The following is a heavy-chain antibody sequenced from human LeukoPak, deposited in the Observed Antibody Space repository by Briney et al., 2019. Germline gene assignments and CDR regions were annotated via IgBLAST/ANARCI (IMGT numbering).Heavy chain of an antibody. Sequence: SETLSLTCAVYGGSFSIYDWSWIRQPPGKGLEWIGEINQSGSTNYNPSLKSRVTLSVDTSRNHFSLKLNSVTAADTAVYYCARGGYYDSSGHPFYYYGMDVWGQGTTVTVSS. CDR3: ARGGYYDSSGHPFYYYGMDV. J-gene: IGHJ6*02. CDR2: INQSGST. V-gene: IGHV4-34*01. CDR1: GGSFSIYD. D-gene: IGHD3-22*01.